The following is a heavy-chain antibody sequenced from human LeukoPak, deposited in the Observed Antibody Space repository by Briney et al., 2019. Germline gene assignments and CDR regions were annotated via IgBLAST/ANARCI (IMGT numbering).Heavy chain of an antibody. Sequence: SETLSLTCTVSGGSISSGDYYRSWIRQPPGKGLEWIGYIYYSGSTYYNPSLKSRITISVDTSKNQFSLKLTSVTAADTAVYFCARIGTDFWSDSTTYFDYWGQGTLVTVSS. D-gene: IGHD3-3*01. V-gene: IGHV4-30-4*01. CDR1: GGSISSGDYY. CDR3: ARIGTDFWSDSTTYFDY. J-gene: IGHJ4*02. CDR2: IYYSGST.